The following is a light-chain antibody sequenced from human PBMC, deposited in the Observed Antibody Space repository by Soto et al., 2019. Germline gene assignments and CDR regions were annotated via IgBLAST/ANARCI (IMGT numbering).Light chain of an antibody. J-gene: IGLJ1*01. CDR1: SSDVGGYNH. V-gene: IGLV2-14*01. Sequence: QSVLTQPASLSGSPGRSITISCSGTSSDVGGYNHVSWYQQHLGKAPKLMIYDVSNRPSGVSNRFSGSKSGNTASLTISGLQAEDEADYYCSSFTSSVTYVFGTGTKVTVL. CDR2: DVS. CDR3: SSFTSSVTYV.